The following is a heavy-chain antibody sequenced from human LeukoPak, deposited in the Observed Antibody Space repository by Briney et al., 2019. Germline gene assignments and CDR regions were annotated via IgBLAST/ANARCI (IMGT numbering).Heavy chain of an antibody. D-gene: IGHD1-26*01. CDR1: GGSISSGTYY. V-gene: IGHV4-61*02. CDR2: IYTSGST. J-gene: IGHJ6*03. CDR3: ARASGSSTGADYYMDV. Sequence: PSETLSLTCTASGGSISSGTYYWSWIRQPAGKGLEWIGRIYTSGSTNYNPSLKSRVTISGDTSKSQVSLKLSSVTAADTAVYYCARASGSSTGADYYMDVWGKGTTVTVSS.